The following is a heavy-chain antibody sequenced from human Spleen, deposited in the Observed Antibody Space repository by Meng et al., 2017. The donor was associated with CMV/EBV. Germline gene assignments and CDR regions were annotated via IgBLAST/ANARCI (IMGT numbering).Heavy chain of an antibody. D-gene: IGHD2-2*01. Sequence: GESLKISCAASGFTFSSSWMHWVRQAPGKGLVWVSTISGSGGTTYYADSVKGRFTISRDNSKNTLYLQMNSLRAEDSAVYFCAKGAMLVPGGFYYNMDVWGQGTTVTVSS. J-gene: IGHJ6*02. CDR3: AKGAMLVPGGFYYNMDV. CDR2: ISGSGGTT. CDR1: GFTFSSSW. V-gene: IGHV3-23*01.